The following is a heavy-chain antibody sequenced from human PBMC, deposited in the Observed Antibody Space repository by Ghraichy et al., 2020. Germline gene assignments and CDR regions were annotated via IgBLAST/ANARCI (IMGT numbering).Heavy chain of an antibody. Sequence: GGSLRLSCAASGFTFSGSAMHWVRQASGKGLEWAGRIRSIANSNATAYAASVKGRFTISRDDSKNTAYLQMNSLKTEDTAVYYCARGGLGSPTFDPWGQGTLVTVSS. V-gene: IGHV3-73*01. CDR2: IRSIANSNAT. CDR3: ARGGLGSPTFDP. CDR1: GFTFSGSA. D-gene: IGHD3-16*01. J-gene: IGHJ5*02.